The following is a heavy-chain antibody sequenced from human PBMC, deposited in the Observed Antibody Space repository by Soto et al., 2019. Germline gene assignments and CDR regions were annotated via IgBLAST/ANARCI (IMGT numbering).Heavy chain of an antibody. J-gene: IGHJ5*02. CDR1: GFSFSDHS. CDR2: IKNDGTDT. CDR3: ARDRADMVTDHHPMFDL. Sequence: PGGALILSCTPSGFSFSDHSLHLLRQAPGKGQVWVSRIKNDGTDTKNAGFVQGRFTISRDNAKNALYLQLNSLGAEDTAVYYCARDRADMVTDHHPMFDLWGQGALVTVSS. V-gene: IGHV3-74*01. D-gene: IGHD2-15*01.